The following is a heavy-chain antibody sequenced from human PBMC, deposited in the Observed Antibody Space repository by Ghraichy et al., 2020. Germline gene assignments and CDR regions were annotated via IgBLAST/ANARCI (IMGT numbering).Heavy chain of an antibody. V-gene: IGHV4-30-4*01. CDR1: GGSISSGDYY. J-gene: IGHJ3*02. D-gene: IGHD3-22*01. CDR2: IYYSGST. Sequence: SLNISCTVSGGSISSGDYYWSWIRQPPGKGLEWIGYIYYSGSTYYNPSLKSRVTISVDTSKNQFSLKLSSVTAADTAVYYCARDSDYYDSSGSDAFDIWGQGTMVTVSS. CDR3: ARDSDYYDSSGSDAFDI.